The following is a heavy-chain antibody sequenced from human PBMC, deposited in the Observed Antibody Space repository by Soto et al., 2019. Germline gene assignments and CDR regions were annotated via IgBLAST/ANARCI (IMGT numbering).Heavy chain of an antibody. J-gene: IGHJ6*02. D-gene: IGHD7-27*01. CDR3: AKDLTLSDYYYFGLDL. CDR1: GFTFGDYA. Sequence: GGSLRLSCAASGFTFGDYAMHWVRQPPGKGLEWVAGINWNSDKIDYADSVKGRFTISRDNAKNSLYLQMNSLRAEDTALYYCAKDLTLSDYYYFGLDLWGQGTPVTVSS. V-gene: IGHV3-9*01. CDR2: INWNSDKI.